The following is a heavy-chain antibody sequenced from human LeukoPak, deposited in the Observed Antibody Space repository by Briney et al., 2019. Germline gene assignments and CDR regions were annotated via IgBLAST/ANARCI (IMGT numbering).Heavy chain of an antibody. D-gene: IGHD2-2*01. CDR2: ISGSGGST. V-gene: IGHV3-23*01. J-gene: IGHJ4*02. Sequence: PGGSLRLSCAASGFTFSSYAMSWVRQAPGKGLEWVSAISGSGGSTYYADSVKGRFTISRDNSKNTLYLQMNSLRAEDTAVYYCAKDSRTPLPAAIGYFDYWGQGTLVTVSS. CDR3: AKDSRTPLPAAIGYFDY. CDR1: GFTFSSYA.